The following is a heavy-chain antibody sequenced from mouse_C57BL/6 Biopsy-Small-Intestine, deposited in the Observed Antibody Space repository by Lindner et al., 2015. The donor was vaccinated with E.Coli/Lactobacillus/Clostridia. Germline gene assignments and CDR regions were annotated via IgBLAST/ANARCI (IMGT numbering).Heavy chain of an antibody. J-gene: IGHJ4*01. CDR2: IYPGDGDT. CDR3: AREGKLAPYSYAMDY. D-gene: IGHD4-1*01. CDR1: GYAFSSYW. V-gene: IGHV1-80*01. Sequence: VQLQESGAELVKPGASVKISCKASGYAFSSYWMNWVKQRPGKGLEWIGQIYPGDGDTNYNGKFKGKATLTADKSSTTAYMQLSSLTSEDSAVYFCAREGKLAPYSYAMDYWGQGTSVTVSS.